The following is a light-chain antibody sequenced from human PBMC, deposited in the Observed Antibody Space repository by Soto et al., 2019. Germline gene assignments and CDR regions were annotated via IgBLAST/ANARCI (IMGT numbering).Light chain of an antibody. V-gene: IGKV1-39*01. CDR1: QSISNF. CDR3: QQSYNTPRT. J-gene: IGKJ1*01. Sequence: DIQLTQSPSSLSASVGDRVTITCRASQSISNFLNWYQQRPGQAPKLLISSSSNVQSGVPSRFSGRGSGTDFTLTISGLQPEDAASYWCQQSYNTPRTFGQGTKVEI. CDR2: SSS.